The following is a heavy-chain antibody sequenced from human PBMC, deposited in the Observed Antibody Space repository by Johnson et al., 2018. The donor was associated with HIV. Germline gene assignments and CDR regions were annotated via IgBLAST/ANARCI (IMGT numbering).Heavy chain of an antibody. CDR1: GFSFSSYG. D-gene: IGHD3-16*01. J-gene: IGHJ3*02. V-gene: IGHV3-7*01. CDR3: AKGLGSSDAFDI. Sequence: VQLVESGGGVVPPGRSLRLSCAASGFSFSSYGMHWVRQAPGKGLAWVANIKQEGSEQYSVDSVKGRFTISRDNAKNSLYLQMNSLRAEDTAVYYCAKGLGSSDAFDIWGQGTMVTVSS. CDR2: IKQEGSEQ.